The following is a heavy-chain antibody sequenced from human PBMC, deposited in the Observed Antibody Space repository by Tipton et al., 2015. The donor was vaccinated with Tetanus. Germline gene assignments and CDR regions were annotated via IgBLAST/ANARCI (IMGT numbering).Heavy chain of an antibody. CDR3: AGVTAQRTELYFDH. V-gene: IGHV4-31*03. D-gene: IGHD6-13*01. CDR1: GDSISSGDFY. J-gene: IGHJ4*02. CDR2: IYFTGTT. Sequence: TLSLTCTVSGDSISSGDFYWSWIRQHPGKGLEWIGYIYFTGTTYYNPSLESRLTISMDRSKNQISLQLTSVTAADTAVYFCAGVTAQRTELYFDHWGQGTLVTVSS.